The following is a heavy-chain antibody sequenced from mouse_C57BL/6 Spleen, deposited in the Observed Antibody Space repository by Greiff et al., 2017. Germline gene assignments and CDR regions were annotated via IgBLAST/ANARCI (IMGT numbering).Heavy chain of an antibody. Sequence: EVKLQESGPELVKPGASVKMSCKASGYTFTDYNMHWVKQSHGKSLEWIGYINPNNGGTSYNQKFKGKATLTVNKSSSTAYMELRSLTSEDSAVYYCARRGDSMVTTGGMDYWGQGTSVTVSS. CDR1: GYTFTDYN. J-gene: IGHJ4*01. V-gene: IGHV1-22*01. CDR3: ARRGDSMVTTGGMDY. D-gene: IGHD2-2*01. CDR2: INPNNGGT.